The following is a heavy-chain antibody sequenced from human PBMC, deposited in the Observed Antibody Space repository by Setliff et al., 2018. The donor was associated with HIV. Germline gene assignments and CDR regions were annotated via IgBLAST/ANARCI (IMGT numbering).Heavy chain of an antibody. CDR2: IRYDGSNK. CDR1: GFTFSNYG. J-gene: IGHJ4*02. CDR3: ARASSYYYDSSGYSSYFDY. D-gene: IGHD3-22*01. Sequence: GGSLRLSCAASGFTFSNYGMHWVRQAPGKGLEWVAFIRYDGSNKYYADSVKGRFTISRDNAKNSLYLQMNSLRAEDTAVYYCARASSYYYDSSGYSSYFDYWGQGTLVTVSS. V-gene: IGHV3-30*02.